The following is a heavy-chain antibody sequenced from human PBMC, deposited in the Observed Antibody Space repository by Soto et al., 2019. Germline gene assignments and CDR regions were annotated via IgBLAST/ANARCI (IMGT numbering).Heavy chain of an antibody. CDR1: GYSFTGYY. J-gene: IGHJ2*01. CDR3: AREGGAAPGARRQWYLDL. V-gene: IGHV1-2*02. CDR2: INPHSGGA. D-gene: IGHD6-25*01. Sequence: GASVKVSCKASGYSFTGYYIHWVRRAPGHGLEWMGWINPHSGGANYALKFQGRVTMTRDTSTNTALMDLTSLRSDDTAIYYYAREGGAAPGARRQWYLDLWGRGSLVTVSS.